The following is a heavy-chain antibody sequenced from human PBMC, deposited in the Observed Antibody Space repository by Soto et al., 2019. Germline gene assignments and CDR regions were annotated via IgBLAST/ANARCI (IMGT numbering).Heavy chain of an antibody. D-gene: IGHD2-2*01. CDR3: ARDATQYCSSTSCYYYGMDV. CDR2: IWYDGSNK. Sequence: GGSMRLSCAAAGFTFSSYGMHWVRQKPGKGLEWVAVIWYDGSNKYYADSVKGRFTISRDNSKNTLYLQMNSLRAEDTAVYYCARDATQYCSSTSCYYYGMDVWGQGTTVTVSS. CDR1: GFTFSSYG. V-gene: IGHV3-33*01. J-gene: IGHJ6*02.